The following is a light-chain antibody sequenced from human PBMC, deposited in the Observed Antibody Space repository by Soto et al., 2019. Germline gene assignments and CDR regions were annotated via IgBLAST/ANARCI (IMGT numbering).Light chain of an antibody. CDR2: WAS. Sequence: DIVMTQSPDSLAVSLGERATINCKSSQSVLYSSNNKNYLAWYQQKPGQPPKLLIYWASTRESGVPDRISGSGSETDFTLTISSLQAEDVAVYYCQQYYSTIFTFGPGTKVDIK. CDR1: QSVLYSSNNKNY. V-gene: IGKV4-1*01. J-gene: IGKJ3*01. CDR3: QQYYSTIFT.